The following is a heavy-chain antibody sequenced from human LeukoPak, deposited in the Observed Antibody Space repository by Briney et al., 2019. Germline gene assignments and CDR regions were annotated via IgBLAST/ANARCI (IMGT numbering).Heavy chain of an antibody. CDR2: ISGSGGST. D-gene: IGHD3-10*01. V-gene: IGHV3-23*01. CDR1: GFTFSSYA. J-gene: IGHJ3*02. Sequence: LPGGSLRLSCAASGFTFSSYAMSWVRQAPGKGLEWVSAISGSGGSTYYADSVKGRFTISRDNSKNTLYLQMNSLRAEDTAVYYCAKDHVGRFGERSRAFDIWGQGTMVTVSS. CDR3: AKDHVGRFGERSRAFDI.